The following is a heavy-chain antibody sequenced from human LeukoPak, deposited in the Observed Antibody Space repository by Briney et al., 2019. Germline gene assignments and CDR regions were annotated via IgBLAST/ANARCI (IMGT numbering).Heavy chain of an antibody. CDR1: GFTFDDYG. J-gene: IGHJ5*02. CDR3: AKDSSYGSGSYAIDP. D-gene: IGHD3-10*01. CDR2: ISGSGGST. V-gene: IGHV3-23*01. Sequence: GGSLRLSCAASGFTFDDYGMSWVRQAPGKGLEWVSAISGSGGSTYYADSVKGRFTISRDNSKNTLYLQMNSLRAEDTAVYYCAKDSSYGSGSYAIDPWGQGTLVTVSS.